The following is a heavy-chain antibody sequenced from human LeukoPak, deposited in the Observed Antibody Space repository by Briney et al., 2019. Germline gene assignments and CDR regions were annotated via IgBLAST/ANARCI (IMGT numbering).Heavy chain of an antibody. Sequence: ASVKVSCKVSGYTLTELSMHWVRQAPGKGLGWMGGFDPEDGETIYAQKFQGRVTMTEDTSTDTAYMELSSLRSEDTAVYYCATGPSYDILRDYYYYYGMDVWGQGTTVTVSS. V-gene: IGHV1-24*01. CDR3: ATGPSYDILRDYYYYYGMDV. J-gene: IGHJ6*01. CDR2: FDPEDGET. CDR1: GYTLTELS. D-gene: IGHD3-9*01.